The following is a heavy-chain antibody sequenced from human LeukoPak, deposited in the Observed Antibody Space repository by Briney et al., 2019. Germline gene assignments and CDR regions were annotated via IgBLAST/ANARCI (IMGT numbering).Heavy chain of an antibody. J-gene: IGHJ2*01. V-gene: IGHV3-23*01. CDR3: AKDFRGYFWYFDL. CDR1: GFTFSSYA. D-gene: IGHD3-22*01. CDR2: ISGSGGST. Sequence: EGSLRLSCAASGFTFSSYAMSWVRQAPGKGLEWVSAISGSGGSTYYADSVKGRFTISRDNSKNTLYLQMNSLRAEDTAVYYRAKDFRGYFWYFDLWGRGTLVTVSS.